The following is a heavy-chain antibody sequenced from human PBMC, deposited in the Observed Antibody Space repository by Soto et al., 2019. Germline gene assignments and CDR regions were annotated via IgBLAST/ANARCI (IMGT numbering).Heavy chain of an antibody. CDR1: GFTVSNDY. CDR2: IYSGGST. J-gene: IGHJ4*02. Sequence: PGGSLRLSCAASGFTVSNDYMSWVRQAPGKGLEWVSLIYSGGSTFYADSVKGRFIISRDNSKNTLFLQMNSLRAEDTAVYFCATYTRLDYWGQGTLVTVSS. CDR3: ATYTRLDY. D-gene: IGHD2-2*02. V-gene: IGHV3-53*01.